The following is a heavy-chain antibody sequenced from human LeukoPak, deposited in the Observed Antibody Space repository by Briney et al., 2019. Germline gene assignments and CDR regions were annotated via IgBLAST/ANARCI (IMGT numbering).Heavy chain of an antibody. Sequence: PGGSLRLSCAASGFTFSSYAMSWVRQAPGKGLEWVSAISGSGSSTYYADSVKGRFTISRDNSKNTLYLQMNSLRAEDTAVYYCANMGSIVVVVAANNWFDPWGQGTLVTVSS. D-gene: IGHD2-15*01. V-gene: IGHV3-23*01. CDR1: GFTFSSYA. CDR2: ISGSGSST. CDR3: ANMGSIVVVVAANNWFDP. J-gene: IGHJ5*02.